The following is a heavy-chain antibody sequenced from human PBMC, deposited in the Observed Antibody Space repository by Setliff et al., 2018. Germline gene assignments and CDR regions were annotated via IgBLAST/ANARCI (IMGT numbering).Heavy chain of an antibody. J-gene: IGHJ5*02. D-gene: IGHD3-3*02. CDR3: AKESLAIKTRWFDP. CDR1: GDSISGGDYY. V-gene: IGHV4-61*02. Sequence: SETLSLTCTVSGDSISGGDYYWTWIRQPDGKRLEGIGRVYNSGTTYNAFFASRVTMSIDTSKNQFSLNLNSVTAADTALYYCAKESLAIKTRWFDPWGQGILVTVS. CDR2: VYNSGTT.